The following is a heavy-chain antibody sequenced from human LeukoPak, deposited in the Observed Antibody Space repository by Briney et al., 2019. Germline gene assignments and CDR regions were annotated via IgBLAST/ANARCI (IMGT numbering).Heavy chain of an antibody. D-gene: IGHD6-19*01. V-gene: IGHV1-18*01. Sequence: ASVKVSCKASGYTFTSYGISWVRQAPGQGLEWMGWISAYNGNTNYAQKFQGWVTMTRDTSISTAYMELSRLRSDDTAVYYCARAGYSSGWHLYYYGMDVWGQGTTVTVSS. J-gene: IGHJ6*02. CDR2: ISAYNGNT. CDR3: ARAGYSSGWHLYYYGMDV. CDR1: GYTFTSYG.